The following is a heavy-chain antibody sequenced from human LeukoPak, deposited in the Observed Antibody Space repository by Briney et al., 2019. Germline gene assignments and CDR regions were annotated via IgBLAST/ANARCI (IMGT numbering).Heavy chain of an antibody. Sequence: ASVRVSCKASGYTFSIYGFSWVRQAPGQGLEWMGWISAYNGNTNYAQKFQGRVTMTTDTSTSTDYMELSSLRSEDTAVYYCARQAVRGVMPDYYYYYMDVWGKGTTVTISS. CDR2: ISAYNGNT. J-gene: IGHJ6*03. D-gene: IGHD3-10*01. V-gene: IGHV1-18*01. CDR3: ARQAVRGVMPDYYYYYMDV. CDR1: GYTFSIYG.